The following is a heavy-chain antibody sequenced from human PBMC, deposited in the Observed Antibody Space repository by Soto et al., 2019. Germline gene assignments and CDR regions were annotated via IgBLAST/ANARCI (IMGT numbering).Heavy chain of an antibody. Sequence: ASVKVSCKASGYTFTSYGISWVRQAPGQGLEWMGWISAYNGNTNYAQKLQGRVTMTTDTSTSTAYMELRSLRSDHTAVYYCARVSCTNGVCYLSYWGQGTLVTVSS. D-gene: IGHD2-8*01. CDR3: ARVSCTNGVCYLSY. V-gene: IGHV1-18*01. J-gene: IGHJ4*02. CDR1: GYTFTSYG. CDR2: ISAYNGNT.